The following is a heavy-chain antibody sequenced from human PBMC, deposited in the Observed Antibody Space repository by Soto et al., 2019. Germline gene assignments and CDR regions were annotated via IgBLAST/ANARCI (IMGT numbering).Heavy chain of an antibody. D-gene: IGHD2-15*01. CDR1: GYTFTSYG. CDR2: ISAYNGNT. CDR3: ARDYRVIAAKFDP. V-gene: IGHV1-18*01. J-gene: IGHJ5*02. Sequence: ASVKVSCKASGYTFTSYGISWVRQAPGQGLEWMGWISAYNGNTVYAQKLQGRVTMTTDTSTSIAFMELRSLRSDDTAVYYCARDYRVIAAKFDPRGQGTLVTVSS.